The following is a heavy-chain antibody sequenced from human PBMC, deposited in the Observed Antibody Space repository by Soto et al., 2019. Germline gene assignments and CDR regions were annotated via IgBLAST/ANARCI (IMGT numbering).Heavy chain of an antibody. D-gene: IGHD6-19*01. CDR3: AKDENSSGPPNWFDP. CDR2: ISGSGGST. Sequence: GGSLRLSCVASGFTFSSYWMSWVRQAPGKGLEWVSAISGSGGSTYYADSVKGRFTISRNNSKNTLYLQMNSLRAEDTAVYYCAKDENSSGPPNWFDPWGQGTLVTVSS. J-gene: IGHJ5*02. CDR1: GFTFSSYW. V-gene: IGHV3-23*01.